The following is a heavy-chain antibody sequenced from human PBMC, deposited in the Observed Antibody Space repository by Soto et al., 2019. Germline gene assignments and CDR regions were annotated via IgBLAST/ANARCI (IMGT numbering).Heavy chain of an antibody. J-gene: IGHJ4*02. CDR1: GGTISSGDYY. CDR3: ARDLSGVGAAYYFDY. CDR2: IYYSGST. D-gene: IGHD1-26*01. Sequence: SETLSLTCTVSGGTISSGDYYWSWIRQPPGKGLEWIGYIYYSGSTYYNPSLKSRVTISVDTSKNQFSLKLSSVTAADTAVYYCARDLSGVGAAYYFDYCGQRTLVTVSS. V-gene: IGHV4-30-4*01.